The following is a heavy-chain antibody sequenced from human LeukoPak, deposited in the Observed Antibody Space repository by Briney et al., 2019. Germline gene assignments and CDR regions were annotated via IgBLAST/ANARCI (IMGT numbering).Heavy chain of an antibody. CDR2: ISYDGSNK. Sequence: GRSLRLSCAASGFTFSSYAMHWVRQAPGKGLEWVAVISYDGSNKYYADSVKGRFTISRDNSKNTLYLQMNSLRAEDTAVYYCARVGESTDYYYYYMDVWGKGTTVTVSS. CDR3: ARVGESTDYYYYYMDV. J-gene: IGHJ6*03. D-gene: IGHD3-3*01. V-gene: IGHV3-30-3*01. CDR1: GFTFSSYA.